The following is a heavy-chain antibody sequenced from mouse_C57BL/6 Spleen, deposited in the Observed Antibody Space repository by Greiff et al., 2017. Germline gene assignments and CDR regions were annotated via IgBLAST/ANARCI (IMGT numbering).Heavy chain of an antibody. V-gene: IGHV3-6*01. CDR2: ISYDGSN. D-gene: IGHD1-1*01. CDR1: GYSITSGYY. Sequence: DVQLQESGPGLVKPSQSLSLTCSVTGYSITSGYYWNWIRQFPGNKLEWMGYISYDGSNNYNPSLKNRISITRYTSKNQFFLKLNSVTTEDTATYYCAREDYYGPLDYWGQGTTLTVSS. J-gene: IGHJ2*01. CDR3: AREDYYGPLDY.